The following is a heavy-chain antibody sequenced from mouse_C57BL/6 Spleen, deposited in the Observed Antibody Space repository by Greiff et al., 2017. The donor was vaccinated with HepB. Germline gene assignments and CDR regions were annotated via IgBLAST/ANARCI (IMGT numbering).Heavy chain of an antibody. CDR2: IYPRDGST. V-gene: IGHV1-85*01. CDR1: GYTFTSYD. D-gene: IGHD2-1*01. J-gene: IGHJ4*01. CDR3: ARRYYGNFYYAMDY. Sequence: QVQLQQSGPELVKPGASVKLSCKASGYTFTSYDINWVKQRPGQGLEWIGWIYPRDGSTKYNEKFKGKATLTVDTSSSTAYMELHSLTSEDSAVYFCARRYYGNFYYAMDYWGQGTSVTVSS.